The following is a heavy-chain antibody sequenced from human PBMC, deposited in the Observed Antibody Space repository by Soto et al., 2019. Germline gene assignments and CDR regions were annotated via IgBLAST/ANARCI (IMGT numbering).Heavy chain of an antibody. CDR2: IIPILGIT. CDR3: ASRSDSLSMDV. J-gene: IGHJ6*02. CDR1: GSTFSSYT. Sequence: ASVKVSCKASGSTFSSYTITWVRQAPGQGLEWMGRIIPILGITNYAQKFQGRVTITADRSTSTAYMELSSLRSEDTAVYYCASRSDSLSMDVWGQGTTVTVSS. V-gene: IGHV1-69*02.